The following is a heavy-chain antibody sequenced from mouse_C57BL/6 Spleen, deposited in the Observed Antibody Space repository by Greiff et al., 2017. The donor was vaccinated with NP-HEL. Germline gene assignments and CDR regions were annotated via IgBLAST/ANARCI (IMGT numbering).Heavy chain of an antibody. CDR1: GYTFTSYW. V-gene: IGHV1-53*01. D-gene: IGHD2-1*01. CDR2: INPSNGGT. CDR3: AREGSYYGNEAWFAY. J-gene: IGHJ3*01. Sequence: VQLQQPGTELVKPGASVKLSCKASGYTFTSYWMHWVKQRPGQGLEWIGNINPSNGGTNYNEKFKSKATLTVDKSSSTAYMQRSSLTSEDSAVYYCAREGSYYGNEAWFAYWGQGTLVTVSA.